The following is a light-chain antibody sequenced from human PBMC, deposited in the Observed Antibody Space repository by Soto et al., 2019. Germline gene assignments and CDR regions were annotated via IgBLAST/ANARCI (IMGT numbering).Light chain of an antibody. CDR1: QSISSW. V-gene: IGKV1-5*01. Sequence: DIQMTQSLSTLSASVGDRVTITCRASQSISSWLAWYQQKPGKAPKLLIHEASRLESGVPSRFSGSESGTEFTLTISGLHAEDFATYYCQQYNNFPLTFGGGTRVEIK. J-gene: IGKJ4*01. CDR3: QQYNNFPLT. CDR2: EAS.